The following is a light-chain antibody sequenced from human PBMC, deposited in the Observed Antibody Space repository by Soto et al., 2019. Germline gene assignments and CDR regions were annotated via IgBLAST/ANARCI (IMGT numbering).Light chain of an antibody. J-gene: IGLJ1*01. CDR2: EVS. Sequence: QSVLTQPPSASGSPGQSVTISCTGTSSDVGKYDYVSWFQHHPGKAPKLIIYEVSKRPSGVPDRFSGSKSGSTASPTVSGLQTEDEADYYCCSYAGSYTFDVFGTGTKVTVL. CDR1: SSDVGKYDY. V-gene: IGLV2-8*01. CDR3: CSYAGSYTFDV.